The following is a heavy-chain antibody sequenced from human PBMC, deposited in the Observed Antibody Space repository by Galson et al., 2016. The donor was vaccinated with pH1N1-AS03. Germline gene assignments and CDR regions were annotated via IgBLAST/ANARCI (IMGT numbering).Heavy chain of an antibody. D-gene: IGHD3-3*01. CDR3: ARGKDCWSGYPDDPFDI. CDR1: GFIFSGYW. J-gene: IGHJ3*02. CDR2: IKPDGSAK. Sequence: SLRLSCAASGFIFSGYWMSWVRQAPGQGLEWVANIKPDGSAKYYVDSVPGRFTIARDNAKNSVYLQMNSLRGEDTAVYYCARGKDCWSGYPDDPFDIWGQGTRVTVSS. V-gene: IGHV3-7*03.